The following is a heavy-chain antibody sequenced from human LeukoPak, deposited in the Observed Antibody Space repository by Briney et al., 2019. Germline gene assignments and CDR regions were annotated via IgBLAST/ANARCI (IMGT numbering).Heavy chain of an antibody. Sequence: GGSLRLSCAASGFTFSSYEMNWVRQAPGKGLEWVSYISSSGSTIYYADSVKGRFTISRDNAKNSLYLQMNSLRAEDTAVYYCARDMYSSGWLDYWGQGTLVTVPS. CDR2: ISSSGSTI. J-gene: IGHJ4*02. CDR3: ARDMYSSGWLDY. V-gene: IGHV3-48*03. CDR1: GFTFSSYE. D-gene: IGHD6-19*01.